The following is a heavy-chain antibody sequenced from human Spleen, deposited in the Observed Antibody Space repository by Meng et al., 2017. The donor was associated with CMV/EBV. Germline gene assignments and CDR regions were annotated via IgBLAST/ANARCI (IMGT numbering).Heavy chain of an antibody. Sequence: EASGFNLSSSGMHWVRQAPGKGLEWVAFISYDGSNKYYADSVKGRFTISRDNSKNTLYLQMKSLRAEDTAVYYCARGPEWLSAFDIWGQGTMVTVSS. J-gene: IGHJ3*02. V-gene: IGHV3-30*03. D-gene: IGHD3-3*01. CDR2: ISYDGSNK. CDR1: GFNLSSSG. CDR3: ARGPEWLSAFDI.